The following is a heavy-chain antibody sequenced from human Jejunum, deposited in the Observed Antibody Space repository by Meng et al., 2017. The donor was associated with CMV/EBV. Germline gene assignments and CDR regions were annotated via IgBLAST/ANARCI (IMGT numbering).Heavy chain of an antibody. CDR2: IAPSPGAT. J-gene: IGHJ4*02. D-gene: IGHD1-20*01. CDR3: ARVRSRYNWNDDAF. V-gene: IGHV1-2*02. CDR1: GYTFTDYY. Sequence: GYTFTDYYIHWVRQAPGQGLEWMGCIAPSPGATNYAQKFQVRVTMTRDTSITTSYMELSSLTSDDTAVYFCARVRSRYNWNDDAFWGQGTLVTVSS.